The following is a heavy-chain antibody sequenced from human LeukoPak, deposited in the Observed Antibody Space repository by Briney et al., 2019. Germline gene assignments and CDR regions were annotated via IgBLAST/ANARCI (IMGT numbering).Heavy chain of an antibody. CDR2: IIPIFATA. V-gene: IGHV1-69*13. D-gene: IGHD6-19*01. J-gene: IGHJ4*02. CDR1: GGTFISYT. CDR3: AKGTSSGWYYFDY. Sequence: SVKVSCKASGGTFISYTINWVRQAPGQGLEWMGGIIPIFATANYAQKFQGRVTITADESTSTAYMELSSLRSEDTAVYYCAKGTSSGWYYFDYWGQGTLVTVSS.